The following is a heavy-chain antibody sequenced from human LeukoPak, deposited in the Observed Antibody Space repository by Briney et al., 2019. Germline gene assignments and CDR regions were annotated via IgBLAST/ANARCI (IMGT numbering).Heavy chain of an antibody. J-gene: IGHJ4*02. V-gene: IGHV4-4*02. Sequence: SETLSLTCTVSGGSIDSTNWWNWVRQPPGKGPEWIGEIHHDGRINYNPSLKSRVTLSVDKSKNQFSLRLNSVTAADTAMYYCARSHDHLWGNYPDYWGQGTLVTVSS. CDR3: ARSHDHLWGNYPDY. D-gene: IGHD3-16*02. CDR1: GGSIDSTNW. CDR2: IHHDGRI.